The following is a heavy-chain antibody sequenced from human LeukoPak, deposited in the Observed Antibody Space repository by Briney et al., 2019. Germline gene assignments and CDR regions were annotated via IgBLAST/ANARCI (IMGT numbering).Heavy chain of an antibody. J-gene: IGHJ4*02. Sequence: PSETLSLTCAVYGGSFSGYYWSRIRQPPGKGLEWIGEINHSGSTNYNPSLKSRVTISVDTSKNQFSLKLSSVTAADTAVYYCAGLQITRPGLPDYWGQGTLVTVSS. D-gene: IGHD3-16*01. CDR1: GGSFSGYY. CDR3: AGLQITRPGLPDY. V-gene: IGHV4-34*01. CDR2: INHSGST.